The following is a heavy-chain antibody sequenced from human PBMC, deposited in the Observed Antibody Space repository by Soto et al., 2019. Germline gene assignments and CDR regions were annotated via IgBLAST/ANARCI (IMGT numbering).Heavy chain of an antibody. CDR2: IIPIFGTA. V-gene: IGHV1-69*06. CDR3: ARGSGMGAPDGSFDI. CDR1: GGTFSSYA. D-gene: IGHD1-26*01. J-gene: IGHJ3*02. Sequence: VASVKVSCKASGGTFSSYAISWVRQAPGQGLEWMGGIIPIFGTANYAQKFQGRVTITADKSTSTAYMELSSLRSEDTAVYYCARGSGMGAPDGSFDIWGQGTMVTVS.